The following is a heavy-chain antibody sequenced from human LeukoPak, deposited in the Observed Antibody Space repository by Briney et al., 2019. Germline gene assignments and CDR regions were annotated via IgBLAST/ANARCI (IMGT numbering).Heavy chain of an antibody. Sequence: GESLRISCKGSGYSFTSYWISWVRQMPGKGLEWMGRIDPSDSYTNYSPSFQGHVTISADKSISTAYLQWSSLKASDTTMYYCARQYSSRRPPDYWGQGTLVTVSS. CDR3: ARQYSSRRPPDY. CDR1: GYSFTSYW. D-gene: IGHD6-13*01. J-gene: IGHJ4*02. CDR2: IDPSDSYT. V-gene: IGHV5-10-1*01.